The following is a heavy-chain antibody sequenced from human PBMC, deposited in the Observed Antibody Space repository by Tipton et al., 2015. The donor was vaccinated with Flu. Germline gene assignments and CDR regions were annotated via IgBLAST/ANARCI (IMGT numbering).Heavy chain of an antibody. CDR1: GGSFSGYY. V-gene: IGHV4-34*01. J-gene: IGHJ4*02. D-gene: IGHD3-3*01. CDR2: INHSGST. CDR3: ARRVYAFWSGPPLDY. Sequence: TLSLTCAVYGGSFSGYYWSWIRQPPGKGLEWIGEINHSGSTNYNPSLKSRVTISVDTSKNQFSLKLSSVTAADTAVYYCARRVYAFWSGPPLDYWGQGTLVTVSS.